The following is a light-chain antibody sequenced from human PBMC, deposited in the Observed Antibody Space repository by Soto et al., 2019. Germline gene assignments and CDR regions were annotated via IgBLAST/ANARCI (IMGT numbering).Light chain of an antibody. V-gene: IGKV3-20*01. Sequence: EIVLTQSPGTLSLSPVERATLSCRASQSISDTLAWYQQKPGQAPRLLIYGASSRATGIPDRFSGSGSGTDFTLTISRLEPEDFAVYYCQQYGSSPSITFGQGTRLEIK. CDR1: QSISDT. CDR3: QQYGSSPSIT. CDR2: GAS. J-gene: IGKJ5*01.